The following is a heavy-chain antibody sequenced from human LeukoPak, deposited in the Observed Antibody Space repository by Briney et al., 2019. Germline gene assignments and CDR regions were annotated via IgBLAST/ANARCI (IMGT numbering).Heavy chain of an antibody. CDR1: GGSISSSSYY. V-gene: IGHV4-39*01. D-gene: IGHD3-9*01. J-gene: IGHJ4*02. Sequence: SETLSLTCTVSGGSISSSSYYWGWIRQPPGKGLEWIGSIYYSGSTYYNPSLKSRVTISVDTSKNQFSLKLSSVTAADTAVYYCARQLSNYDILTGYYIRAYYFDYWGQGTLVTVSS. CDR2: IYYSGST. CDR3: ARQLSNYDILTGYYIRAYYFDY.